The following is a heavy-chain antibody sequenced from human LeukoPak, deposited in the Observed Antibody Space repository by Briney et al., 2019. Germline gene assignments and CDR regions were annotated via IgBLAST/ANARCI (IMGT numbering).Heavy chain of an antibody. Sequence: SETLSLTCTVSGGSISSSSYYWSWIRQPPGKGLEWIGYIYYSGSTYYNPSLKSRVTISVDTSKNQFSLKLSSVTAADTAVYYCARSSRDGWDFDYWGQGTLVTVSS. CDR1: GGSISSSSYY. CDR2: IYYSGST. V-gene: IGHV4-61*01. D-gene: IGHD5-24*01. J-gene: IGHJ4*02. CDR3: ARSSRDGWDFDY.